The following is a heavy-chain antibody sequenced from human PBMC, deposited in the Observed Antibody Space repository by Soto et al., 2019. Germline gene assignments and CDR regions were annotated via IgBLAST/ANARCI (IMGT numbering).Heavy chain of an antibody. CDR1: GYSISSGYY. Sequence: SETLSLTCAVSGYSISSGYYWGWIREPPGKGLEWLGTTYYGASSYYNPSLRSRITILLDASTNQLSLKLSSVTAADTAVYFCVRVAGSASWYETDSWGQGILVTVSS. D-gene: IGHD6-13*01. CDR2: TYYGASS. V-gene: IGHV4-38-2*01. CDR3: VRVAGSASWYETDS. J-gene: IGHJ4*02.